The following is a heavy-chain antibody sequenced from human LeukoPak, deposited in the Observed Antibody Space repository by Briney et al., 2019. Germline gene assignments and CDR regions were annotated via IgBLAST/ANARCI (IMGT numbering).Heavy chain of an antibody. D-gene: IGHD4-11*01. CDR3: AKDLYSNYGPADY. CDR2: IGDSSSHT. Sequence: PGGSLRLSCAASGFAFDSFAMSWVRQAPGQGLAWVSAIGDSSSHTYYADSVKGRFTISRDNSKNTLYLQMNSLRAEDTAVYYCAKDLYSNYGPADYWGQGNLVTVSS. J-gene: IGHJ4*02. V-gene: IGHV3-23*01. CDR1: GFAFDSFA.